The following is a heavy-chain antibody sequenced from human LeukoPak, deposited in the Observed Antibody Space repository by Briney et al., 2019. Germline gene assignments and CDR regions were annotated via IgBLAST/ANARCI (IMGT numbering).Heavy chain of an antibody. D-gene: IGHD3-10*01. Sequence: SETLSLTCAVYGGSFSGYHWNWLRQSPGKGLEWIGEINESGSTNYNPSLKSRVTMSVDTSKNQFSLRVRYVTAADTAVYYCARLSWGSLGSPFDFWGQGTLVTVSS. V-gene: IGHV4-34*01. CDR1: GGSFSGYH. CDR3: ARLSWGSLGSPFDF. CDR2: INESGST. J-gene: IGHJ4*02.